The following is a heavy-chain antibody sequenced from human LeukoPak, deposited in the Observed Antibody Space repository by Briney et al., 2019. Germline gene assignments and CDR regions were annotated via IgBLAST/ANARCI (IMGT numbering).Heavy chain of an antibody. CDR2: ISWNSGSI. CDR3: AKDLLTVHGYYYYGMDV. V-gene: IGHV3-9*01. J-gene: IGHJ6*02. CDR1: GFTFDDYA. Sequence: GGSLRLSCAASGFTFDDYAMHWVRQAPGKGLEWVSGISWNSGSIGYADSVKGRFTISRDNAKNSLYLQMNSLRAEDTALYYCAKDLLTVHGYYYYGMDVWGQGTTVTVSS. D-gene: IGHD4-17*01.